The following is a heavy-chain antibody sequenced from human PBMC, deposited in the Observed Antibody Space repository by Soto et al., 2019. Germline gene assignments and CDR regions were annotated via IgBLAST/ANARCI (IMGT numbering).Heavy chain of an antibody. D-gene: IGHD2-2*01. CDR3: ARDLEYCSSTSCRDYYYYYMDV. CDR2: IIPILGIA. V-gene: IGHV1-69*04. Sequence: ASVKVSCKASGGTFSSYTISWVRQAPGQGLEWMGRIIPILGIANYAQKFQGRVTITADKSTSTAYMELSSLRSEDTAVYYCARDLEYCSSTSCRDYYYYYMDVWGKGTTVTVSS. CDR1: GGTFSSYT. J-gene: IGHJ6*03.